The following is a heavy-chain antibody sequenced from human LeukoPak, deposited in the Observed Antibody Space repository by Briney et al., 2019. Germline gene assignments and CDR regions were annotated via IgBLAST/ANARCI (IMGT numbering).Heavy chain of an antibody. D-gene: IGHD2-8*01. J-gene: IGHJ4*02. V-gene: IGHV4-30-2*01. CDR1: GGSISSGGYS. CDR3: ARDNVLMVYALDY. CDR2: IYHSGST. Sequence: PSETLSLTCAVSGGSISSGGYSWSWIRQPPGKGLEWIGYIYHSGSTYYNPSLKSRVTISVDRSKNQFSLKLSSVTAADTAVYYCARDNVLMVYALDYWGQGTLVTVSS.